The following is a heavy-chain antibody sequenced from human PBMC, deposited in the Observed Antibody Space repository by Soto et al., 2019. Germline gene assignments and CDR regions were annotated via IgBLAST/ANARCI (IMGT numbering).Heavy chain of an antibody. V-gene: IGHV3-30*18. CDR1: GFTFSSYG. CDR2: ISFDGSNK. Sequence: GGSLRLSCAVSGFTFSSYGMHWVRQAPGKGLEWVAVISFDGSNKYYVDSVKGRFTISGDNSKNTLYLQMNSLRAEDTAVYYCAKSTASSSNWPPDYWGQGTLVTVSS. J-gene: IGHJ4*02. D-gene: IGHD4-4*01. CDR3: AKSTASSSNWPPDY.